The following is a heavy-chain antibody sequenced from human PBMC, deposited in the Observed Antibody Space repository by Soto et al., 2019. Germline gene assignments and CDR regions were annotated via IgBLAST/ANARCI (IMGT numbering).Heavy chain of an antibody. Sequence: KTSETLSLTCTVSGGSISSYYWSRIRQPPGKGLEWIGYIYYSGSTNYNPSLKSRVTISVDTSKNQFSLKLSSVTAADTAVYYCARRYSSSFDYWGQGTLVTVS. V-gene: IGHV4-59*08. CDR2: IYYSGST. J-gene: IGHJ4*02. D-gene: IGHD6-13*01. CDR3: ARRYSSSFDY. CDR1: GGSISSYY.